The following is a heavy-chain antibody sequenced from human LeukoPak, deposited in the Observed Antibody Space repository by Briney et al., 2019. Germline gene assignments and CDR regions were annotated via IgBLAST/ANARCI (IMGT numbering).Heavy chain of an antibody. CDR1: GGSISSSSYY. J-gene: IGHJ4*02. CDR2: IYYSGST. D-gene: IGHD7-27*01. V-gene: IGHV4-39*01. CDR3: ASARDFGWGGIWN. Sequence: SETLSLTCTVSGGSISSSSYYWGQVPQPPVKWLNGIGSIYYSGSTYYNPSLKSRVTISVDTSKNQFSLKLSSVSAADTAVYYCASARDFGWGGIWNWGQGTLVTVSS.